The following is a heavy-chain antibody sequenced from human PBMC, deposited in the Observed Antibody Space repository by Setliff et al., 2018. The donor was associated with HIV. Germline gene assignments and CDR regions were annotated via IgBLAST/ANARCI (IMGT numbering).Heavy chain of an antibody. CDR3: AKSLLVAGNDY. Sequence: PGGSLRLSCAASGFTFSSYSMNWVRQAPGKGLEWVSAISSGGEIMFYADSVKGRFTTSRDNSKNTLYLQMISLRADDTAVYYCAKSLLVAGNDYWGQGTLVTVSS. J-gene: IGHJ4*02. V-gene: IGHV3-23*01. CDR1: GFTFSSYS. CDR2: ISSGGEIM. D-gene: IGHD2-8*02.